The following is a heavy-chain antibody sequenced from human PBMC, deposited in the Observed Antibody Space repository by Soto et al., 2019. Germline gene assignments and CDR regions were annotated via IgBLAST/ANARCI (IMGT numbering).Heavy chain of an antibody. CDR2: IYYSGST. CDR3: ARSPEWERYWYFDL. V-gene: IGHV4-31*03. Sequence: SETLSLTCTVSGGSISSGGYYWSWIRQRPGKGLEWIGYIYYSGSTYYNPSLKSRVTISVDTSKNQFSLKLSSVTAADTAVYYCARSPEWERYWYFDLWGRGTLVTVSS. J-gene: IGHJ2*01. CDR1: GGSISSGGYY. D-gene: IGHD1-26*01.